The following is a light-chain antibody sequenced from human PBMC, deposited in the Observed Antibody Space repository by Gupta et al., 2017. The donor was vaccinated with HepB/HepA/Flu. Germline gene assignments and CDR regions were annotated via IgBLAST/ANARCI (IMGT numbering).Light chain of an antibody. CDR3: QQYDNLPLT. J-gene: IGKJ4*01. V-gene: IGKV1-33*01. CDR2: DAS. Sequence: DVQIHHSPSSLAASVGARVTITCQASQDISNYLKWYQQKPGKAPKLLLYDASNVQTGVPSRFSGSGSGTDFTFTISSLQPEDIAIYYCQQYDNLPLTFGGGTKVEIK. CDR1: QDISNY.